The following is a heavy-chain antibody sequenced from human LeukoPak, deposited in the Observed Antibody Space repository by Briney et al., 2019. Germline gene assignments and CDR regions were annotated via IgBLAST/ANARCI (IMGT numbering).Heavy chain of an antibody. J-gene: IGHJ6*02. CDR1: GGTFSSYA. CDR2: IIPILGIA. CDR3: ARDGATRGYYYYGMDV. Sequence: ASVKVSCKASGGTFSSYAISWVRQAPGQGLEWMGRIIPILGIANYAQKFQGRVTITADKSTSTAYMGLSSLRSEDTAVYYCARDGATRGYYYYGMDVWGQGTTVTVSS. V-gene: IGHV1-69*04. D-gene: IGHD4-17*01.